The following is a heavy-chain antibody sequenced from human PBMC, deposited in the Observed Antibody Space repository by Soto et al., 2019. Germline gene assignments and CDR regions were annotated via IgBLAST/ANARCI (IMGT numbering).Heavy chain of an antibody. V-gene: IGHV3-30-3*01. CDR1: GFTFSDYS. CDR3: AGEFVLTEWYDDK. J-gene: IGHJ4*02. D-gene: IGHD2-8*01. Sequence: QVQVLESGGGVVQPGGSLRISSATSGFTFSDYSMHWLRQTPGKGLEWVAVTSSTGGTKFYADSVRGRFTVSRDNSKNTLYLHMNSMTPEDTAVYYCAGEFVLTEWYDDKWGQGILVTVSS. CDR2: TSSTGGTK.